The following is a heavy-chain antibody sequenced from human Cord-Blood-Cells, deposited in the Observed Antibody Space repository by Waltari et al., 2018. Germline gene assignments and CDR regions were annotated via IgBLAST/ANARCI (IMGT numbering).Heavy chain of an antibody. D-gene: IGHD3-9*01. J-gene: IGHJ3*02. Sequence: QVQLVQSGAEVKKPRSSVKVSCKASGGTFSSYAISWVTQAPGQGLEWMGGIIPILGIANYAQKFQGRVTITADESTSTAYMELSSLRSEDTAVYYCARGSGILTGSAFDIWGQGTMVTVSS. V-gene: IGHV1-69*04. CDR1: GGTFSSYA. CDR2: IIPILGIA. CDR3: ARGSGILTGSAFDI.